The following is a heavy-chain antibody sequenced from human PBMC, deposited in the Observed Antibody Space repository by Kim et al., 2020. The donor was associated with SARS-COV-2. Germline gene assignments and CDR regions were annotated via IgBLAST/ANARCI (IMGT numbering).Heavy chain of an antibody. CDR2: ISAYNGNT. D-gene: IGHD1-26*01. J-gene: IGHJ5*02. CDR3: ARVGGSYYHGSYYWVDP. CDR1: GYTFTSYG. V-gene: IGHV1-18*01. Sequence: ASVKVSCKASGYTFTSYGISWVRQAPGQGLEWMGWISAYNGNTNYAQKLQGRVTMTTDTSTSTAYMELRSLRSDDTAVYYCARVGGSYYHGSYYWVDPWGQGTLVTVSS.